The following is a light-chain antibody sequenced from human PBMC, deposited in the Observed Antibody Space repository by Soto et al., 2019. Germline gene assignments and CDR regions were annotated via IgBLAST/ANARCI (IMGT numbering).Light chain of an antibody. CDR3: QQYKNWSPLT. Sequence: EIVMTQSPATLSVSPGETATLSCRASQSVSYNLAWDQQKPGQGPRLLIYGAFTRATGIPARFSGSGSGTEFTLTISSLQSEDFAVYYCQQYKNWSPLTFGGGTKVEIK. V-gene: IGKV3-15*01. CDR2: GAF. J-gene: IGKJ4*01. CDR1: QSVSYN.